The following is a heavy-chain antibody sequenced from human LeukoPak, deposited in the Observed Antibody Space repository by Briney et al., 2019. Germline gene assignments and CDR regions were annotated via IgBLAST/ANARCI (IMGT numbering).Heavy chain of an antibody. CDR1: GFTFSSYE. CDR2: ISSSGSTI. CDR3: ARGPTGYFDY. V-gene: IGHV3-48*03. J-gene: IGHJ4*02. Sequence: PGGSLRLSCAASGFTFSSYEMNWVRQAPGKGLEWVSYISSSGSTIFYADSVKGRFTISRDNAKNSLYLQMNSLRAEDTAVYYRARGPTGYFDYWGQGTLVTVSS.